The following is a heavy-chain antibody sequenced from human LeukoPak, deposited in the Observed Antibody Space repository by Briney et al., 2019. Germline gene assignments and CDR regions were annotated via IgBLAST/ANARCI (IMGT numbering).Heavy chain of an antibody. V-gene: IGHV4-39*07. D-gene: IGHD5-24*01. J-gene: IGHJ2*01. CDR1: GGSISSSSYY. CDR2: INHSGST. Sequence: SETLSLTCTVSGGSISSSSYYWGWIRQPPGKGLEWIGEINHSGSTNYNPSLKSRVTISVDTSKNQFSLKLSSVTAADTAVYYCARGLSRDGYKVTSGWYFDLWGRGTLVTVSS. CDR3: ARGLSRDGYKVTSGWYFDL.